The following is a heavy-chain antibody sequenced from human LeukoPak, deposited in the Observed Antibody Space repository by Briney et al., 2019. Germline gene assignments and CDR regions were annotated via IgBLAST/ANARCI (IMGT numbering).Heavy chain of an antibody. J-gene: IGHJ4*02. D-gene: IGHD5-24*01. V-gene: IGHV4-59*01. CDR3: ARDRDAYNVFDY. CDR1: GGFISSYY. Sequence: SETLSPTCTVSGGFISSYYWSWIRQPPGKGLEWIGYIYYSGSTNYNPSLKSRVTISVDTSKNQFSLKLSSVTAADTAVYYCARDRDAYNVFDYWGQGTLVTVSS. CDR2: IYYSGST.